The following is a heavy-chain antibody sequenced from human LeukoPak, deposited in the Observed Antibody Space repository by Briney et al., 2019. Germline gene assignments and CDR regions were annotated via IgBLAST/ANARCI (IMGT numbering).Heavy chain of an antibody. CDR3: ARVVDSTRAFHV. CDR1: GFTVSNNF. Sequence: GALRLSCAASGFTVSNNFMSWVRQAPGQGLEWVSLISGGGGTYYAASVKGRFTISRGNSENSLYLQMNSLRPEDTAAYYCARVVDSTRAFHVWGQGTLVIVYS. V-gene: IGHV3-66*01. CDR2: ISGGGGT. J-gene: IGHJ3*01. D-gene: IGHD2-21*01.